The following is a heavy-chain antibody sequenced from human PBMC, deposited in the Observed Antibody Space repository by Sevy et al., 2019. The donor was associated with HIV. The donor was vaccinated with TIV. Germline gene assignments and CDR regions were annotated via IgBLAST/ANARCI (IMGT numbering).Heavy chain of an antibody. CDR1: GFTFSSSA. V-gene: IGHV1-58*01. D-gene: IGHD3-16*01. CDR2: IVVGSDVT. Sequence: ASVKVSCKASGFTFSSSAVQWVRQARGHRLEWIGWIVVGSDVTHYAQDLQDRVTITRDMSTGTVYMELSSLRSEDTAVYYCAAEDMTTVGGPLRVFETWGLGTTVTVSS. CDR3: AAEDMTTVGGPLRVFET. J-gene: IGHJ6*02.